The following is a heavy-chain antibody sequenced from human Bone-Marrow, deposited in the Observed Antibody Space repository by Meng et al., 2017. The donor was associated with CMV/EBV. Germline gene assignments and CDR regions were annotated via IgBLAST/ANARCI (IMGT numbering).Heavy chain of an antibody. CDR2: ISSGGFT. CDR3: ARDFESRGQHNDFWSGYYLNWFDP. CDR1: GFTVSGYY. V-gene: IGHV3-66*01. Sequence: GESLKISCAASGFTVSGYYMSWVRQAPGKGLEFVAVISSGGFTYYADSVKGRFTISRDNSKNTLYLQMNSRRAEDTAEYYCARDFESRGQHNDFWSGYYLNWFDPWGQGTLVTVSS. J-gene: IGHJ5*02. D-gene: IGHD3-3*01.